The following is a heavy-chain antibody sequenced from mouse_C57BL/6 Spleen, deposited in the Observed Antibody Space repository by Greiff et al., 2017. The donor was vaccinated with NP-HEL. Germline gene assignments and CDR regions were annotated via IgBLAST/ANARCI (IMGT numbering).Heavy chain of an antibody. CDR1: GYAFTNYL. CDR3: ARDYYGSSYGFFYYARDY. J-gene: IGHJ4*01. Sequence: QVQLKESGAELVRPGTSVKVSCKASGYAFTNYLIEWVKQRPGQGLEWIGVINPGSGGTNYNEKFKGKATLTADKSSSTAYMQLSSLTSEDSAVYFCARDYYGSSYGFFYYARDYWGQGTSVTVSS. D-gene: IGHD1-1*01. V-gene: IGHV1-54*01. CDR2: INPGSGGT.